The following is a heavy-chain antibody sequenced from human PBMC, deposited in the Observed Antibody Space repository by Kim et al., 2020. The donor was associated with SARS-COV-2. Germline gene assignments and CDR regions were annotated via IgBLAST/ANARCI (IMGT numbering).Heavy chain of an antibody. CDR2: INHSGST. CDR1: GGSFSGYY. CDR3: ARGGRDFWSGKRFDY. D-gene: IGHD3-3*01. V-gene: IGHV4-34*01. Sequence: SETLSLTCAVYGGSFSGYYWSWIRQPPGKGLEWIGEINHSGSTNYNPSLKSRVTISVDTSKNQFSLKLSSVTAADTAVYYCARGGRDFWSGKRFDYWGQG. J-gene: IGHJ4*02.